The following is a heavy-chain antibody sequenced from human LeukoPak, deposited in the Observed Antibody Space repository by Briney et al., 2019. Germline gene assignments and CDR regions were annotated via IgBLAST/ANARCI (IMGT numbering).Heavy chain of an antibody. D-gene: IGHD3-9*01. CDR1: GFPFSRYA. Sequence: PGVSLRLSCTPSGFPFSRYAKSWVRHAPGKGLEWVSAISDSGGSTYYADSVKGRFTISRDNSKNTLYLQMNSLRAEDTAVYYCAKPLRYFDYWGQGTLVTVSS. CDR2: ISDSGGST. V-gene: IGHV3-23*01. CDR3: AKPLRYFDY. J-gene: IGHJ4*02.